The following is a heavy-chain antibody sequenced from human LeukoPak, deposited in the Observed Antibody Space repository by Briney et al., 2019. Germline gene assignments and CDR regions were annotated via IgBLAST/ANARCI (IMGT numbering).Heavy chain of an antibody. CDR1: GGSISSYY. CDR2: IYYSGST. D-gene: IGHD5-18*01. Sequence: SETLSLTCTVSGGSISSYYWSWIRQPPGKGLEWIGYIYYSGSTNYNPSLKSRVTISVDTSKIQFSLKLSSVAAADTSDCYSPSGGYGEKPSFDYWGQGTLVTVSS. J-gene: IGHJ4*02. V-gene: IGHV4-59*01. CDR3: PSGGYGEKPSFDY.